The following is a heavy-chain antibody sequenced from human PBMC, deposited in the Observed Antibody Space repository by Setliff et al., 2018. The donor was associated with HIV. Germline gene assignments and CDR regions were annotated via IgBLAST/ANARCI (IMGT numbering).Heavy chain of an antibody. D-gene: IGHD2-15*01. J-gene: IGHJ4*02. V-gene: IGHV4-39*07. CDR3: AAQVLAEVRWYYMDY. CDR2: LSSNGNS. CDR1: GGSISRSTYY. Sequence: PSETLSLTCAIFGGSISRSTYYWGWIRQPPGKGLEWIGALSSNGNSYYNPSYKSRVTISIDSSKNLFSLRLNSLTAADTAVYYCAAQVLAEVRWYYMDYWGQGAQVTVSS.